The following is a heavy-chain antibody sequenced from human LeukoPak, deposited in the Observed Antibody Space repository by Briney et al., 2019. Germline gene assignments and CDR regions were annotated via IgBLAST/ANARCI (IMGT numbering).Heavy chain of an antibody. CDR2: FFNGGST. CDR3: ARDLIVLMDPAWFDP. V-gene: IGHV4-59*12. D-gene: IGHD2-8*01. Sequence: SETLSLTCTVSGGSINSYYWSWIRQPPGKGLEFIGYFFNGGSTNYNPSLKSRGTISVDTSKNQFSLKLRSVTAADTAVYYCARDLIVLMDPAWFDPWGQGTLVTVSS. J-gene: IGHJ5*02. CDR1: GGSINSYY.